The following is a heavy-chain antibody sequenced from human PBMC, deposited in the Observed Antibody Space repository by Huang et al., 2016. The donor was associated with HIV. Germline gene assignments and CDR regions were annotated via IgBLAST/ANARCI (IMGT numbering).Heavy chain of an antibody. Sequence: QVQLVESGGGVVQPGRSLRLSCAASGFTFSSYAMHWVRQAPGKGLDWVAVISYDGSNKYYADSVKGRFIISRDNSKNTLYLQMNSLRAEDTAVYYCARGSRSNGVSSFDYWGQGTLVTVSS. CDR2: ISYDGSNK. V-gene: IGHV3-30-3*01. J-gene: IGHJ4*02. CDR3: ARGSRSNGVSSFDY. CDR1: GFTFSSYA. D-gene: IGHD2-8*01.